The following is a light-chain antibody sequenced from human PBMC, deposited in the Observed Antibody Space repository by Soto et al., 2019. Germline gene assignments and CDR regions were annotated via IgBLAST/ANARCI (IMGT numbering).Light chain of an antibody. CDR2: GAS. CDR3: QQYNSHSPWT. J-gene: IGKJ1*01. CDR1: QSVSSN. V-gene: IGKV3-15*01. Sequence: EIVMTQSPATLSVSPWERATLSCRASQSVSSNLAWYQQKPGQAPRLLIYGASTRATGIPARFSGSGSGTEFTLTISSLQPDDFATYYCQQYNSHSPWTFGQGTKVDIK.